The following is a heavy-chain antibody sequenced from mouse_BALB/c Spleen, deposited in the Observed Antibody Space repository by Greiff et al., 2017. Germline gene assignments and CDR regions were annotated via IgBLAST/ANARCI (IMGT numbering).Heavy chain of an antibody. V-gene: IGHV1-37*01. J-gene: IGHJ4*01. CDR2: INPYNGDT. D-gene: IGHD2-3*01. Sequence: EVKLMESGPELVKPGASVKISCKASGYSFTGYFMNWVKQSHGKSLEWIGRINPYNGDTFYNQKFKGKATLTVDKSSSTAHMELLSLTSEDSAVYYCGRRYDGYYDAMDYWGQGTSVTVSS. CDR1: GYSFTGYF. CDR3: GRRYDGYYDAMDY.